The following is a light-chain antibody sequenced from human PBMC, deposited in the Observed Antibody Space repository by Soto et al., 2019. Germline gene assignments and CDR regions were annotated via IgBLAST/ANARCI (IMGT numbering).Light chain of an antibody. J-gene: IGLJ3*02. V-gene: IGLV1-51*01. CDR3: GTWDNTLSAWV. CDR2: DND. Sequence: QSVLTQPPSVSAAPGQKVTISCSGSGSNIGNGYVSWYQQLPGTAPKLFIYDNDKRPSGIPDRFSGSKSGTSATLGITGLQTGDEADYYCGTWDNTLSAWVFGGGTKVTVL. CDR1: GSNIGNGY.